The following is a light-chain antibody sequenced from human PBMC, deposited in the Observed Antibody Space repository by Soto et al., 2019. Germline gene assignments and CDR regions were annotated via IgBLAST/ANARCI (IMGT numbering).Light chain of an antibody. V-gene: IGLV2-11*01. CDR2: DVS. CDR3: CSYAGSSTWV. Sequence: QSVLTQPRSVSGSPGQSVTISCTGTSSDVGGYNHVSWYQKHPGKAPKLMIYDVSKRPSGVPDRFFGSKSGNTASLTISGLQAEDETDYYCCSYAGSSTWVFGGGTKLTVL. CDR1: SSDVGGYNH. J-gene: IGLJ3*02.